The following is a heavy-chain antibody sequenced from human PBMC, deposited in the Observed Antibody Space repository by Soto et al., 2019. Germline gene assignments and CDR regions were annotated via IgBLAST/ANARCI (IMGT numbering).Heavy chain of an antibody. Sequence: GGSLRLSCAASGFTFSNAWMSWVRQAPGKGLEWVGRIKSKTDGGTTDYAAPVKGRFTISRDDSKNTLYLQMNSLKTEDTAVYYCTTGRGSGSYPLYYYYYYMDVWGKGTTVTVSS. CDR1: GFTFSNAW. D-gene: IGHD3-10*01. V-gene: IGHV3-15*01. CDR3: TTGRGSGSYPLYYYYYYMDV. J-gene: IGHJ6*03. CDR2: IKSKTDGGTT.